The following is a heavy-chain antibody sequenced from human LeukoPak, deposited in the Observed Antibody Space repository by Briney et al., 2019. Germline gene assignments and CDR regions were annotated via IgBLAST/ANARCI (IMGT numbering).Heavy chain of an antibody. D-gene: IGHD2-2*01. CDR1: GGSISSSSYY. CDR3: ARSRYQLLRHYYYYYMDV. V-gene: IGHV4-39*07. J-gene: IGHJ6*03. CDR2: IYYSGST. Sequence: SETLPLTCTVSGGSISSSSYYWGWIRQPPGKGLEWIGSIYYSGSTYYNPSLKSRVTISVDTSKNQFSLKLSSVTAADTAVYYCARSRYQLLRHYYYYYMDVWGKGTTVTVSS.